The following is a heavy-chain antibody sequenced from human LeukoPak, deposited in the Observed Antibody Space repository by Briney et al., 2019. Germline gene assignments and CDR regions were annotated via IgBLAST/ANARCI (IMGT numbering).Heavy chain of an antibody. D-gene: IGHD3-10*01. Sequence: ASVKFSCNASGYTFTGYYMHWVRQAPGQGLEWMGRINPNSGGTNYAQKFQGRVTMARDTSISPAYMELSRLRSEDTAVYYCARVYGSGSLDYWGQGTLVTVSS. CDR1: GYTFTGYY. CDR3: ARVYGSGSLDY. CDR2: INPNSGGT. V-gene: IGHV1-2*06. J-gene: IGHJ4*02.